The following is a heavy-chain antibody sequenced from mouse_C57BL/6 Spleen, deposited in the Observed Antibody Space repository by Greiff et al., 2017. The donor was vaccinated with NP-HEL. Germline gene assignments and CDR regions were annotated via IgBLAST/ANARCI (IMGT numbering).Heavy chain of an antibody. J-gene: IGHJ4*01. D-gene: IGHD2-4*01. Sequence: EVQLVESGPGLVKPSQSLSLTCSVTGYSITSGYYWNWIRQFPGNKLEWMGYISYDGSNNYNPSLKNRISITRDTSKNQFFLKLNSVTTEDTATYYCAREDYDYEVDYWGQGTSVTVSS. CDR2: ISYDGSN. V-gene: IGHV3-6*01. CDR3: AREDYDYEVDY. CDR1: GYSITSGYY.